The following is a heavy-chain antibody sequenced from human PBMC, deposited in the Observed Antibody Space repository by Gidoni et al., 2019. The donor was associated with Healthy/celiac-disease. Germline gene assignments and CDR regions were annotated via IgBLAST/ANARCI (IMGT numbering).Heavy chain of an antibody. Sequence: QVQLVQSGAEVKKPGASVKVSCKASGYTFTGYYMHWVRQAPGQGLEWMGWINPNSGGTNDAQKFQGRVTMTRDTSISTAYMELSRLRSDDTAVYYCARDRGLLPHDYYGMDVWGQGTTVTVSS. J-gene: IGHJ6*02. CDR3: ARDRGLLPHDYYGMDV. CDR1: GYTFTGYY. V-gene: IGHV1-2*02. CDR2: INPNSGGT. D-gene: IGHD3-22*01.